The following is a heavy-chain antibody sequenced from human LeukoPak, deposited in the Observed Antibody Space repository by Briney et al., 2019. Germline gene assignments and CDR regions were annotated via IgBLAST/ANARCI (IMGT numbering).Heavy chain of an antibody. CDR2: ITGSGTTI. J-gene: IGHJ4*02. CDR3: ARDLDPDY. CDR1: GFTFSSYE. D-gene: IGHD1-1*01. Sequence: GGSLRLSCAASGFTFSSYEMNWVRQAPGKGLEWVSYITGSGTTIYYADSVKGRFTISRDNAKNSLYLQMNSLRAEDTAVYYCARDLDPDYWGQGTLVTVSS. V-gene: IGHV3-48*03.